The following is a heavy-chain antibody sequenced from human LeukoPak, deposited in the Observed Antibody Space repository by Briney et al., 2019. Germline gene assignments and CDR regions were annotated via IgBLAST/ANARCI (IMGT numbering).Heavy chain of an antibody. CDR3: AKAYVWFGEFAVPNFDS. J-gene: IGHJ4*02. D-gene: IGHD3-10*01. CDR1: GFTFSSYW. Sequence: PGGSLRLSCAASGFTFSSYWMHWVRQAPGKGLVWVSRINSDGSSTYYADSVQGRFTISRDNSKNTLYLQMNSLRVEDTAVYYCAKAYVWFGEFAVPNFDSWGQGTLVTVSS. CDR2: INSDGSST. V-gene: IGHV3-74*01.